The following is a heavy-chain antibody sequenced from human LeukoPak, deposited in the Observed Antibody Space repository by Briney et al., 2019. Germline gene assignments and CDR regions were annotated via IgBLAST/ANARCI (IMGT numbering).Heavy chain of an antibody. CDR1: GFTFSSYA. D-gene: IGHD1-26*01. V-gene: IGHV3-30-3*01. J-gene: IGHJ4*02. CDR3: ARESGSYPYFDY. Sequence: GRSLRLSCAASGFTFSSYAMHWVRQAPGKGLEWVAVISYDGSNKYYADSVKGRFTISRDNSKNTLYLQMNSLRAEDTAVYYCARESGSYPYFDYWGQGTPVTVSS. CDR2: ISYDGSNK.